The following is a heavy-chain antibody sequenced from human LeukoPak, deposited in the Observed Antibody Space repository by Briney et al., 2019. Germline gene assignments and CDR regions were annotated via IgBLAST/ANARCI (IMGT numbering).Heavy chain of an antibody. CDR2: IGTSSTTI. Sequence: GGSLRLSCAASGFTFSSYTMNWVRQPPGKGLEWVSNIGTSSTTIYYADSVKGRFTISRDNAKNSLYLQMNSLRADDTAVYYCARFAAGGSYYYYMDVWGKGTTVSVSS. V-gene: IGHV3-48*01. J-gene: IGHJ6*03. D-gene: IGHD6-25*01. CDR3: ARFAAGGSYYYYMDV. CDR1: GFTFSSYT.